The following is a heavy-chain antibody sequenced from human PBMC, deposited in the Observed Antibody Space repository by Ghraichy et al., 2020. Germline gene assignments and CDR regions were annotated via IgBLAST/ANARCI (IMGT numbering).Heavy chain of an antibody. D-gene: IGHD1-26*01. Sequence: LSLTCAASGFTFSNYAMSWVRQAPGKGLEWVSSINKSGGSTYYADSVKGRLTISRDNSKNTLYLQMNSLRAEDTAVYYCAKAGGNFFDYWGQGTLVTVSS. CDR2: INKSGGST. V-gene: IGHV3-23*01. CDR3: AKAGGNFFDY. CDR1: GFTFSNYA. J-gene: IGHJ4*02.